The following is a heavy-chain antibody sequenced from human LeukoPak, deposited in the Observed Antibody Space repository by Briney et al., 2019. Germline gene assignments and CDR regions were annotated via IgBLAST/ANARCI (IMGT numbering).Heavy chain of an antibody. V-gene: IGHV3-21*01. CDR1: GFTFSTYN. D-gene: IGHD6-19*01. Sequence: PGGSLRLSCAASGFTFSTYNMNWVRRTPGKGLEWVSSITTSSSYMFYADSVRGRFTISRDNAENSLYLQMNSLRDEDTAVYYCARDPYSGGYGAYYYYYMDVWGKGTTVTVSS. CDR2: ITTSSSYM. CDR3: ARDPYSGGYGAYYYYYMDV. J-gene: IGHJ6*03.